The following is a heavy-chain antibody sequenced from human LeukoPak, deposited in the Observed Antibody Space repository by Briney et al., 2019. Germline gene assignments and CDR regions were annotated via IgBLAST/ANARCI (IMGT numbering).Heavy chain of an antibody. J-gene: IGHJ6*03. CDR3: AKNGGKLHSYYMDV. CDR1: GFKFSDYY. D-gene: IGHD4-23*01. Sequence: GGSLRLSCAASGFKFSDYYMSWIRPAPGKGLEWVGRIKSKTDGGTTDYAAPVKGRFTISRDNTKNTLYLQMNSLRPEDTAVYYCAKNGGKLHSYYMDVWGKGTTVTISS. CDR2: IKSKTDGGTT. V-gene: IGHV3-15*01.